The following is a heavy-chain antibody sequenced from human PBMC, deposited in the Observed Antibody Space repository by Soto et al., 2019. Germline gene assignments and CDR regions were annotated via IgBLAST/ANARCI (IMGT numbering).Heavy chain of an antibody. CDR1: GFSFRTYG. CDR2: ISYDGSNQ. Sequence: PGGSLRLSCAASGFSFRTYGMHWVRQAPGKGLEWVAVISYDGSNQQYTDSVKGRFTISRDNTKNTLHLQMNSLRAEDTAVYYCANGEGDYYDYSLGYWRQGTQVTVSS. V-gene: IGHV3-30*18. J-gene: IGHJ4*02. CDR3: ANGEGDYYDYSLGY. D-gene: IGHD3-3*01.